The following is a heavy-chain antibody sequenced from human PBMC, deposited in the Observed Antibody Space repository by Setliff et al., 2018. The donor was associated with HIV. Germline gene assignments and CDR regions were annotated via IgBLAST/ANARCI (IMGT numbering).Heavy chain of an antibody. CDR1: GGTFSSYA. CDR2: FNPTGGST. D-gene: IGHD1-7*01. J-gene: IGHJ4*02. Sequence: ASVKVSCKASGGTFSSYAISWVRQAPGQGLEWMGIFNPTGGSTSYAQKFQGRVTMTSDMSTSTVYMELSSLRSEDTAVYFCARARGTKDFDYWGQGTLVTVSS. CDR3: ARARGTKDFDY. V-gene: IGHV1-46*01.